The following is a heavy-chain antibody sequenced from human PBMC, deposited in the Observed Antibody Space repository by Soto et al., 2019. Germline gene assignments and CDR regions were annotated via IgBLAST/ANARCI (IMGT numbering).Heavy chain of an antibody. J-gene: IGHJ6*02. Sequence: QVQLVQSGAEVKKPGSSVKVSCKASGGTFSSYTISWVRQAPGQGLEWMGRIIPILGIANYAQKFQGRVTITADKATSTAYMELSSLRSEDTAVYYCASNTYYYDSSGYAGSYYYYYGMDVWGQGTTVTVSS. V-gene: IGHV1-69*02. CDR2: IIPILGIA. CDR3: ASNTYYYDSSGYAGSYYYYYGMDV. D-gene: IGHD3-22*01. CDR1: GGTFSSYT.